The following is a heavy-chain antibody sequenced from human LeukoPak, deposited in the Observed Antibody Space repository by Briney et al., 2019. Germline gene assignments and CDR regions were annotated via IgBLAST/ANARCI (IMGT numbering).Heavy chain of an antibody. CDR3: ARGGYTTGGYWYLDL. V-gene: IGHV4-59*01. Sequence: SETLSLTCTVSGGSISTYYWSWIRQPPGKGLQWIGYIYYRGSTNYNPSLKSRVTISVDTSKNQFSLQLGSVTAADTAVYYCARGGYTTGGYWYLDLWGRGTLVTVSS. D-gene: IGHD4-17*01. CDR2: IYYRGST. J-gene: IGHJ2*01. CDR1: GGSISTYY.